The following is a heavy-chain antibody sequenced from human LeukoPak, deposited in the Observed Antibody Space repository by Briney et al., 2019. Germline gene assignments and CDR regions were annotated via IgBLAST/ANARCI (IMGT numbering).Heavy chain of an antibody. J-gene: IGHJ4*02. D-gene: IGHD5-24*01. Sequence: GESLRISCQGSGYTFTNYWITWVRQMPGKGLESMGRIDPSDSYTDYSPSFQGHVSISADKSISTAYLQWSSLKASDTAMYYCARHKGEGYNFDSWGQGTLVTVSS. CDR3: ARHKGEGYNFDS. CDR1: GYTFTNYW. CDR2: IDPSDSYT. V-gene: IGHV5-10-1*01.